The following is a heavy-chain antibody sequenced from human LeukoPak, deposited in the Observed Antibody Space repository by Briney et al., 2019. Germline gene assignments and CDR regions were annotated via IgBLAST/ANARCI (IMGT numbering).Heavy chain of an antibody. D-gene: IGHD2-2*01. CDR2: MYYTGRT. J-gene: IGHJ5*02. CDR3: ARGYCTTTSCYFPLKGFDP. CDR1: GVSINSGGYY. V-gene: IGHV4-31*03. Sequence: SQTLSLTCTVSGVSINSGGYYWNWIRQHPGKGLEWIGYMYYTGRTFYNPSLKSRVTMSADTSKNEFSLRLSSVTAADTAVYYCARGYCTTTSCYFPLKGFDPWGQGTLVTVSS.